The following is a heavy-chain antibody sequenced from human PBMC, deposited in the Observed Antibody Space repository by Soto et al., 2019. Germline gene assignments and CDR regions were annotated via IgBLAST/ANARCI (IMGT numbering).Heavy chain of an antibody. CDR2: INYSGSF. D-gene: IGHD1-1*01. Sequence: QVQVQESGPGLVKASDTLSLTCRVSGYFISSSHWWGWIRQPPGKGLEWIGHINYSGSFYHDPSLKSRVTMSLDTSKHQFSLRLSSVTAVDTAVYYCARIAPTTRGGPIDYWGRGTLVTVSS. CDR3: ARIAPTTRGGPIDY. V-gene: IGHV4-28*05. CDR1: GYFISSSHW. J-gene: IGHJ4*02.